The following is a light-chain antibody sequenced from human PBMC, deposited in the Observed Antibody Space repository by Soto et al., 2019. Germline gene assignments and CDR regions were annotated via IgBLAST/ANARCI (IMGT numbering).Light chain of an antibody. V-gene: IGKV1-9*01. J-gene: IGKJ4*02. Sequence: DIQLTQSPSFLSPSVGDRVTITCRASQAISHYLAWYQQRPGTAPNLLISAASTLQSGVPSRFSGSGSGTEFTLTISSLQPDDFATYYCQQLNSYPLTFGGGTKVEIK. CDR2: AAS. CDR3: QQLNSYPLT. CDR1: QAISHY.